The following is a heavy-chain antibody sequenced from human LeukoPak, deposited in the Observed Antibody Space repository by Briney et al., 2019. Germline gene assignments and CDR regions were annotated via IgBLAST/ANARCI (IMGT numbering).Heavy chain of an antibody. D-gene: IGHD3-9*01. Sequence: PSETLSLTCAVSGGSISSGGYSWSWIRQPPGKGLEWIGYIYHSGSTYYNPSLKSRVTISVDRSKNQFSLKLSSVTAADTAVYYCARVTDILTGYFDYWGQGTLVTVSS. J-gene: IGHJ4*02. CDR1: GGSISSGGYS. CDR2: IYHSGST. V-gene: IGHV4-30-2*01. CDR3: ARVTDILTGYFDY.